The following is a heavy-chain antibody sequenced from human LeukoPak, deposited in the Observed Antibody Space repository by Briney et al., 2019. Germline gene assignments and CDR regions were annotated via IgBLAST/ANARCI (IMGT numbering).Heavy chain of an antibody. D-gene: IGHD6-13*01. CDR1: GFTFSSYA. V-gene: IGHV3-23*01. CDR2: ISGSGGST. CDR3: AREFLVAGAAGGFDY. J-gene: IGHJ4*02. Sequence: GGSLRLSCAASGFTFSSYAMGWVRQAPGKGLEWVSAISGSGGSTYYADSVKGRFTISRDNSKNTLYLQMNSLRAEDTAVYYCAREFLVAGAAGGFDYWGQGTLVTVSS.